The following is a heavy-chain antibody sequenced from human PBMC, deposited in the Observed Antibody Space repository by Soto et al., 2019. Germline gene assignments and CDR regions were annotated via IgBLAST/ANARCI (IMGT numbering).Heavy chain of an antibody. CDR3: ARGPYSSSWYIGWFDP. Sequence: SETLSLTCTVPGGSMSSYYWSWIRQPPGKGLEWIGYIYYSGSTNYNPSLKSRVTLSVDTSKNQFSLKLSSVTAADTAVYYCARGPYSSSWYIGWFDPWGQGTLVTVSS. D-gene: IGHD6-13*01. J-gene: IGHJ5*02. CDR1: GGSMSSYY. V-gene: IGHV4-59*01. CDR2: IYYSGST.